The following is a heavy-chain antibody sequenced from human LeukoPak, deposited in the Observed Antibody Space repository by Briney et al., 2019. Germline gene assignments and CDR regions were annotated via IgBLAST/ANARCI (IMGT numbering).Heavy chain of an antibody. V-gene: IGHV1-2*02. Sequence: ASVKVSCKASGYTFTGYYMHWVRQAPGQGLGWMGWINPNSGGTNYAQKFQGRVTMTRDTSISTAYMELSRLRSDDTAVYYCAREAGYCSGGSCQGYFDYWGQGTLVTVSS. D-gene: IGHD2-15*01. CDR1: GYTFTGYY. CDR2: INPNSGGT. J-gene: IGHJ4*02. CDR3: AREAGYCSGGSCQGYFDY.